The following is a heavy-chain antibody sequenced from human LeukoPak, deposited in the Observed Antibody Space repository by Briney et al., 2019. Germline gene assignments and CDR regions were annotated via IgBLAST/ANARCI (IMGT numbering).Heavy chain of an antibody. CDR1: GFTVSSNY. J-gene: IGHJ4*02. CDR3: ARAQRYYYDSSGYCPDY. V-gene: IGHV3-66*02. D-gene: IGHD3-22*01. CDR2: IYSGGST. Sequence: GGSLRLSCAASGFTVSSNYMSWVRQAPGKGLEWVSVIYSGGSTYYADSVKGRFTISRDNSKNTLYLQMNSLRAEDTAVYYCARAQRYYYDSSGYCPDYWGQGTLVTVSS.